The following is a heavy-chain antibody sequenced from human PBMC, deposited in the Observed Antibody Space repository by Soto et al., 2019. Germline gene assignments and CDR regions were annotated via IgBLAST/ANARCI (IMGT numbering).Heavy chain of an antibody. Sequence: SVKVSCKASGGTFSSYTISWVRQAPGQGLEWMGRIIPILGIANYAQKFQGRVTITADKSTSTAYMELSSLRPEDTAVYYCARDLGIVATTRGFDYWGQGTLVTVSS. J-gene: IGHJ4*02. CDR1: GGTFSSYT. V-gene: IGHV1-69*04. CDR2: IIPILGIA. CDR3: ARDLGIVATTRGFDY. D-gene: IGHD5-12*01.